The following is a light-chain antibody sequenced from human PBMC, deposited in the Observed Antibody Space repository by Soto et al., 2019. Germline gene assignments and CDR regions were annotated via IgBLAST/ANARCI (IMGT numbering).Light chain of an antibody. V-gene: IGKV1-9*01. J-gene: IGKJ4*01. CDR1: QDISSY. CDR3: QQLKKYPLS. CDR2: AAS. Sequence: IQLTQSPSSLSASIGDRVTNTCRASQDISSYLAWYRQKAGKAPELLIEAASTLQSGVPSRFSGSGSGTNFALTISSLQPEDFATYYCQQLKKYPLSFGGGTKVDIK.